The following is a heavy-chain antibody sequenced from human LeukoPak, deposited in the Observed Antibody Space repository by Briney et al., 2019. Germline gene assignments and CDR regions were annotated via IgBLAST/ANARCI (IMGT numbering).Heavy chain of an antibody. CDR2: ISGSSSAI. Sequence: PGGSLRLSCAASGFTFSSYAMNWVRQAPGKGLEWVSYISGSSSAIYYADSVKGRFTISRDTAKNSLYLQMNSLRAEDTAVYFCARDGTADGSPLFDYWGQGTLVTVSS. V-gene: IGHV3-48*01. CDR3: ARDGTADGSPLFDY. J-gene: IGHJ4*02. CDR1: GFTFSSYA. D-gene: IGHD6-13*01.